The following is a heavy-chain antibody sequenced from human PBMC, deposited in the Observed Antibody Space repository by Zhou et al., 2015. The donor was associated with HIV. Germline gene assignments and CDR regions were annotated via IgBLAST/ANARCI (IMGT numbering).Heavy chain of an antibody. CDR1: GYFFTGYY. Sequence: QVQLVQSGAEVKKPGASVKVSCKASGYFFTGYYMHWVRQAPGQGLEWMGRINPDSGDTNYAQKFQGSVTMTRDTSISTAYMELSRLRSDDTAVYYCSKGGYTYGRSFGMDVWGQGTTVTVSS. V-gene: IGHV1-2*06. CDR2: INPDSGDT. CDR3: SKGGYTYGRSFGMDV. J-gene: IGHJ6*02. D-gene: IGHD5-18*01.